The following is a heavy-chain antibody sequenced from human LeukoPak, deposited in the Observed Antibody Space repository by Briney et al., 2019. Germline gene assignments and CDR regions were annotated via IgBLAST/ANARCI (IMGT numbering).Heavy chain of an antibody. CDR3: ARMVIGYGMDV. CDR2: INPSGGST. CDR1: GYTFTSYG. Sequence: ASVKVSCKASGYTFTSYGISWVRQAPGQGLEWMGIINPSGGSTSYAQKFQGRVTMTRDTSTSTVYMELSSLRSEDTAVYYCARMVIGYGMDVWGQGTTVTVSS. D-gene: IGHD3-16*02. V-gene: IGHV1-46*01. J-gene: IGHJ6*02.